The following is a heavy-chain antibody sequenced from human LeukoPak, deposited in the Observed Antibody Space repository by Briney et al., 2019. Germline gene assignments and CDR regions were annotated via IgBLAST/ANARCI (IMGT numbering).Heavy chain of an antibody. CDR1: GGSFSGYY. CDR3: ARDSYSNYVYYYYGMDV. D-gene: IGHD4-11*01. J-gene: IGHJ6*02. V-gene: IGHV4-34*01. Sequence: SVTLSLTCAVYGGSFSGYYWSWIRQPPGKGLEWIGEINHSGSTNYNPSLKSRVTISVDTSKNQFSLKLSSVTAADTAVYYCARDSYSNYVYYYYGMDVWGQGTTVTVSS. CDR2: INHSGST.